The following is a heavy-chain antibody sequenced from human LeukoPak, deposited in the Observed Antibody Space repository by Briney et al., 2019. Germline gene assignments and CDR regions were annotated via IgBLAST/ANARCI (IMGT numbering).Heavy chain of an antibody. CDR2: ISYDGNNK. CDR1: GFTFSSYG. D-gene: IGHD6-19*01. CDR3: AKDKKEWLVTGIFDY. Sequence: GGSLRLSCAASGFTFSSYGMHWVRQAPGKGLEWVAVISYDGNNKYYADSVKGRFTISRDNSKNTLYLQMNSLRAEDTAVYYCAKDKKEWLVTGIFDYWGQGTLVTVSS. V-gene: IGHV3-30*18. J-gene: IGHJ4*02.